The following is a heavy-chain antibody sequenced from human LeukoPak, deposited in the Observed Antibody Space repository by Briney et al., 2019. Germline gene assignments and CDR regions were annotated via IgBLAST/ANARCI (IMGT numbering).Heavy chain of an antibody. CDR1: GDSISSSNCY. V-gene: IGHV4-39*07. Sequence: SETLSLTCTVSGDSISSSNCYWAWIRQPPGKGLEWIGEINHSGSTNYNPSLKSRVTISVDTSKNQFSLKLSSVTAADTAVYYCARGTSYYYGSGSYYRVVYFDYWGQGTLVTVSS. D-gene: IGHD3-10*01. J-gene: IGHJ4*02. CDR3: ARGTSYYYGSGSYYRVVYFDY. CDR2: INHSGST.